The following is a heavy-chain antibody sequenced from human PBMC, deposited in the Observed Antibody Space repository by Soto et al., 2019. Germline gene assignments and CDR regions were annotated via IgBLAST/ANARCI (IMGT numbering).Heavy chain of an antibody. V-gene: IGHV1-2*02. Sequence: QVQLVQSGAEVKKPGASVKVSCKASGYTFTGYFIHGVRDVPGQGLEYLGWINPNTGGTDYAQKFQGRVTMTRDTSTSTVFMDLKRLTSADTAVYYCARVASWAGRDWFDPWGQGTLVTVSS. CDR1: GYTFTGYF. D-gene: IGHD6-19*01. CDR2: INPNTGGT. CDR3: ARVASWAGRDWFDP. J-gene: IGHJ5*02.